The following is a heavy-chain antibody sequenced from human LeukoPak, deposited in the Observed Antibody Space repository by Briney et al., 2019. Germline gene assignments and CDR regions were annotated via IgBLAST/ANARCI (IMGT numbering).Heavy chain of an antibody. CDR1: GGTFSSYA. D-gene: IGHD1-1*01. CDR2: IIPIFGTA. Sequence: SVKVSCKASGGTFSSYAISWVRQAPGQGLEWMGGIIPIFGTANYAQRFQGRVTITADESTSTAYMELSSLRSEDTAVYYCARGYNWNHNWFDPWGQGTLVTVSS. V-gene: IGHV1-69*13. CDR3: ARGYNWNHNWFDP. J-gene: IGHJ5*02.